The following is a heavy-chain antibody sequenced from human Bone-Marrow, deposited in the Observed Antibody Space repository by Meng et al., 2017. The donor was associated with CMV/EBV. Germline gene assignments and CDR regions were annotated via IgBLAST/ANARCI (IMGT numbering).Heavy chain of an antibody. J-gene: IGHJ6*02. CDR1: GYTFTSYD. CDR2: INPSGGST. Sequence: ASVKVSCKASGYTFTSYDIHWVRQAPGQGLEWMGIINPSGGSTSYAQKFQGRVTMTRDTSTSTDYMELSSLRSEDTAVDYCARGGFSGDNRNLYGMDLWGQGTMVTVSS. V-gene: IGHV1-46*01. CDR3: ARGGFSGDNRNLYGMDL. D-gene: IGHD5-12*01.